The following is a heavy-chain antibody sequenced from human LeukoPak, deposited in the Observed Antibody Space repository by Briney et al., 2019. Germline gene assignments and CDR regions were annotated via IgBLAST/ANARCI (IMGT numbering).Heavy chain of an antibody. V-gene: IGHV3-23*01. CDR2: ISGSGGST. CDR3: AKEGAIVATITPFDY. J-gene: IGHJ4*02. D-gene: IGHD5-12*01. Sequence: LGGSLRLSCAASGFTFRTYAMSWVRQAPGKGLQWVSDISGSGGSTYYADFVKGRFTISRDNSKNTLYLQMNSLRAEDTAIYYCAKEGAIVATITPFDYWGQGTLVTVSS. CDR1: GFTFRTYA.